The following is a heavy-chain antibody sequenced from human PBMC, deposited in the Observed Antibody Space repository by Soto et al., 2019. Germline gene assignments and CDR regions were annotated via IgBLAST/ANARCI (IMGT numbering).Heavy chain of an antibody. CDR1: GGTFSSYA. V-gene: IGHV1-69*12. D-gene: IGHD2-2*01. Sequence: QVQLVQSGAEVKKPGSSVKVSCKASGGTFSSYAISWVRQAPGQGLEWMGGIIPIFGTANYAQKFQGRVTITADESTSKAYMELSSLRSEDTAVYYCARGIVLVPAAMSNWFDPWGQGTLVTVSS. CDR2: IIPIFGTA. J-gene: IGHJ5*02. CDR3: ARGIVLVPAAMSNWFDP.